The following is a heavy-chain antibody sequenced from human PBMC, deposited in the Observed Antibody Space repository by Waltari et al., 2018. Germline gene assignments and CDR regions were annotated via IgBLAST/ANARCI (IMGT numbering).Heavy chain of an antibody. D-gene: IGHD6-19*01. CDR3: ARLSPRYSSFDY. J-gene: IGHJ4*02. CDR1: GGSISSDY. V-gene: IGHV4-59*01. CDR2: IYYSGST. Sequence: QVQLQESGPGLVKPSETLSLTCTVSGGSISSDYWSWIRQPPGKGLEWIGYIYYSGSTNYNPSLKSRVTISVDTSKNQFSLKLSSVTAADTAVYYCARLSPRYSSFDYWGQGTLVTVSS.